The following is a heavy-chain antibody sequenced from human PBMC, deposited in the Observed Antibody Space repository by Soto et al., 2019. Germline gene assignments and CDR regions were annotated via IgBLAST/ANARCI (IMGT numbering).Heavy chain of an antibody. CDR1: GFTFRNHW. J-gene: IGHJ3*01. V-gene: IGHV3-74*03. CDR2: ISTDGSFT. D-gene: IGHD2-2*01. CDR3: ARPRSKPSSGFVL. Sequence: EQLVESGGTLVQPGGSLRLSCVTSGFTFRNHWMHWVRQAPGLGLEGVSRISTDGSFTTYADSVKGRFTISRDNAKNTVYLQMTILRVKDTVLYYCARPRSKPSSGFVLWGQGTMVTVSS.